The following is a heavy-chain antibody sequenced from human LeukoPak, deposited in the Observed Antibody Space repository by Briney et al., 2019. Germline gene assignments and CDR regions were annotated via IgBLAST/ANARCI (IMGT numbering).Heavy chain of an antibody. CDR2: IWHDGSNK. V-gene: IGHV3-33*01. CDR1: GFTFSNYA. Sequence: GGSLRLSCAASGFTFSNYAMYWVRQAPGKGLEWVTIIWHDGSNKNYADSVKGRFTISRDNSKNTLYLQMNSLRAEDTAVYYCARGAYCSGGRCPGAFDIWGQGTMVTVSS. CDR3: ARGAYCSGGRCPGAFDI. D-gene: IGHD2-15*01. J-gene: IGHJ3*02.